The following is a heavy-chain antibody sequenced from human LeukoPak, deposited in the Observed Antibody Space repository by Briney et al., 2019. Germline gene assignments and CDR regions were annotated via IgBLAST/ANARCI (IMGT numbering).Heavy chain of an antibody. CDR3: IREVQVRASASLGL. CDR2: IDGSGYTI. J-gene: IGHJ4*01. V-gene: IGHV3-48*01. CDR1: GFTFSDYS. Sequence: GGSLRLSCAASGFTFSDYSMNWVRQAPGKGLEWVSYIDGSGYTIYYADSVKGRFTISRDNVRNTLHLQMNNLSLEDTAVYFCIREVQVRASASLGLWGRGTLVTVSS. D-gene: IGHD1-1*01.